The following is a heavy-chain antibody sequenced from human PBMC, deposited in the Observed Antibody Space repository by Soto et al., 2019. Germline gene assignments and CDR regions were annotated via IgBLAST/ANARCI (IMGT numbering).Heavy chain of an antibody. V-gene: IGHV1-69*12. CDR2: IIPIFGTA. Sequence: QVQLVQSGAEVKKPGSSVKVSCKASGGTFSSYAISWVRHAPGQGLEWMGGIIPIFGTANYAQKFQGRVTITADESTSTAYMELSSLRSEDTAVYYCARAPHAQYSSSWYYYYYGMDVWGQGTTVTVSS. D-gene: IGHD6-13*01. CDR1: GGTFSSYA. J-gene: IGHJ6*02. CDR3: ARAPHAQYSSSWYYYYYGMDV.